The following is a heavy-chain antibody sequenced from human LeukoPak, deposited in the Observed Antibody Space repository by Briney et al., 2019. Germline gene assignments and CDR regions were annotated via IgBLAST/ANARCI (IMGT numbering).Heavy chain of an antibody. V-gene: IGHV4-59*01. D-gene: IGHD6-13*01. CDR3: ARVSDSSSWNYYYMDV. J-gene: IGHJ6*03. CDR1: GGSISSYY. CDR2: IYYSGST. Sequence: SETLSLTCTVSGGSISSYYWSWIRQPPGKGLEWIGYIYYSGSTNCNPSLKSRVTISVDTSKNQFSLKLSSVTAADTAVYYCARVSDSSSWNYYYMDVWGKGTTVTISS.